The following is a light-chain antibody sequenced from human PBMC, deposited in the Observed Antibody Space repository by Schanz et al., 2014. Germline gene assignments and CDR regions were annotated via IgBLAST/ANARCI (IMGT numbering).Light chain of an antibody. J-gene: IGKJ4*01. CDR1: QSVRSY. CDR2: DAS. V-gene: IGKV3-11*01. Sequence: EIVLTQSPATLSLSPGERATLSCRASQSVRSYLAWYQQKPGQAPRLLIYDASNRATGIPARFSGSGSGTDFTLTINSLEPEDFAVYYCQQRSNWPLTFGGGTKVEIK. CDR3: QQRSNWPLT.